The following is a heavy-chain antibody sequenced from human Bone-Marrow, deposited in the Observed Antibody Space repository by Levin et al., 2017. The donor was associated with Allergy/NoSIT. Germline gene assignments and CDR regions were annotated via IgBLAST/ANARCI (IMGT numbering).Heavy chain of an antibody. CDR2: IDGSSTYL. CDR3: ARSGNFGSGTYAPFDM. V-gene: IGHV3-21*01. CDR1: GFTFSAYT. Sequence: GGSLRLSCAASGFTFSAYTMNWVRQAPGKGLEWVSFIDGSSTYLFYADSLLGRVTTSRDNAKKSVYLQINSLRAEDTAVYSCARSGNFGSGTYAPFDMWGQGTTVVVSS. D-gene: IGHD3-10*01. J-gene: IGHJ3*02.